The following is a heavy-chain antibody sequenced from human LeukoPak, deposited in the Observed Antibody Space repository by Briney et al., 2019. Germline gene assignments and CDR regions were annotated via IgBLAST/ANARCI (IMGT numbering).Heavy chain of an antibody. V-gene: IGHV3-7*01. CDR1: GFTFSSYW. CDR2: IKQDGSEK. Sequence: GGSLRLSCAASGFTFSSYWMSWVRQAPGKGLEWVANIKQDGSEKYYVDSVKGRFTISRDNAKNSLYLQMNSLRAEDTAVYYCARDPPGPPQVDAFDIWGQGTMVTVSS. J-gene: IGHJ3*02. CDR3: ARDPPGPPQVDAFDI.